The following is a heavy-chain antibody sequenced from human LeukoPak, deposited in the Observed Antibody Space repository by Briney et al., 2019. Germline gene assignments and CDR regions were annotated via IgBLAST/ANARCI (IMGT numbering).Heavy chain of an antibody. D-gene: IGHD5-12*01. Sequence: SETLSLTCTVSGGSISSSSYYWGWIRQPPGKGLEWIGEINHSGSTNYNPSLKSRVTISVDTSKNQFSLKLSSVTAADTAVYYCARARWLRLSWFDPWGQGTLVTVSS. V-gene: IGHV4-39*07. CDR3: ARARWLRLSWFDP. CDR1: GGSISSSSYY. CDR2: INHSGST. J-gene: IGHJ5*02.